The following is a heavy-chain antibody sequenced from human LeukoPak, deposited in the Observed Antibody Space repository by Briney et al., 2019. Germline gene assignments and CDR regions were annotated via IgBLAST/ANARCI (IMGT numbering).Heavy chain of an antibody. D-gene: IGHD2-2*01. CDR3: ARGGYQLRYYYHYMDV. Sequence: ASVKVSCKASGYTFTSYDINWVRQATGQGLEWMGWMNPNSGNTGYAQKFQGRVTITRNTSISTAYMELSSLRSEDPAVYYCARGGYQLRYYYHYMDVWGKGTTVTISS. V-gene: IGHV1-8*03. CDR2: MNPNSGNT. CDR1: GYTFTSYD. J-gene: IGHJ6*03.